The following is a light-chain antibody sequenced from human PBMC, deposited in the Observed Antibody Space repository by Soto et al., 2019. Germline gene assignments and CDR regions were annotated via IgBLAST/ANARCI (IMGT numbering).Light chain of an antibody. J-gene: IGKJ4*01. V-gene: IGKV3-20*01. CDR1: QSVGSSY. Sequence: EIVLTQSPGTLSLSPGERATLSCRASQSVGSSYLAWYQQRPGQAPRLLRYGASSRATGIPDRFGGSWSGTDFTLTISRLEPEDFAVYYWQQYDSSPLTFGGGNQVEIK. CDR3: QQYDSSPLT. CDR2: GAS.